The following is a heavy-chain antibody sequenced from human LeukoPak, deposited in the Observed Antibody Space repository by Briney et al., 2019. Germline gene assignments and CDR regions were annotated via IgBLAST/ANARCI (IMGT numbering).Heavy chain of an antibody. CDR3: AKGSGYSYGYVLY. Sequence: PGGSLRLSCAASGFTFDDYVMHWVRQAPGKGLEWVSGISWNSGGIGYADSVKGRFTISRDNAKNSLYLQMNSLRAEDTALYYCAKGSGYSYGYVLYWGQGTLVTVSS. D-gene: IGHD5-18*01. CDR2: ISWNSGGI. CDR1: GFTFDDYV. V-gene: IGHV3-9*01. J-gene: IGHJ4*02.